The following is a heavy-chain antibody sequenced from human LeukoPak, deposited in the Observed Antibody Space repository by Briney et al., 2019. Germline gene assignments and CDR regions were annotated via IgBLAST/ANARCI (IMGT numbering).Heavy chain of an antibody. CDR3: AKVVVVPAATTKTYYFDF. Sequence: PGGSLRLSCAASGFTFSSYGMSWVRQAPGKGLEWVSGISVAAGSTYYADSVKGRFTIFRDNSKNTLYLQMNSLRAEDTAVYYCAKVVVVPAATTKTYYFDFWGQGTLVTVSS. J-gene: IGHJ4*02. CDR2: ISVAAGST. CDR1: GFTFSSYG. D-gene: IGHD2-2*01. V-gene: IGHV3-23*01.